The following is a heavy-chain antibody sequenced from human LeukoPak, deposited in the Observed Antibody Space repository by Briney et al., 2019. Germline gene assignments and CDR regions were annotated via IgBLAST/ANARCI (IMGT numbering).Heavy chain of an antibody. J-gene: IGHJ4*02. CDR1: GYSFSNYW. V-gene: IGHV5-51*01. Sequence: GESLKISCKGSGYSFSNYWIGGVRQLPGKGLEWVGIILPANSPTRTSPSFQGQVTMSADKSISTAYLQWSSLKPADTAMYYCARQYYDILTEPNYFGSWGQGTLVTVSS. CDR2: ILPANSPT. CDR3: ARQYYDILTEPNYFGS. D-gene: IGHD3-9*01.